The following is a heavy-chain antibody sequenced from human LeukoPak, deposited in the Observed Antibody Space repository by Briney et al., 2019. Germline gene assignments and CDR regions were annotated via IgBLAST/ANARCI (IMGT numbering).Heavy chain of an antibody. CDR2: IYSGGST. CDR1: GFTVSSNY. D-gene: IGHD3-10*01. J-gene: IGHJ4*02. Sequence: GGSLRLSCAASGFTVSSNYMSWVRQAPGKGLEWVSVIYSGGSTYYADSVKGRFTISRDNSKNTLYLQMNSLRAEDTAVYYCAKDLPTYYYGSGSYSDYWGQGTLVTVSS. V-gene: IGHV3-53*01. CDR3: AKDLPTYYYGSGSYSDY.